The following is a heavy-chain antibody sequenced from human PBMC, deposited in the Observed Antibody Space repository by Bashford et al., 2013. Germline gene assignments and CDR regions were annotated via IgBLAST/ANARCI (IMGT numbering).Heavy chain of an antibody. Sequence: VASVKVSCKTSADTLTNFALSWLRQAPGQGPEWMGGIIPMSHITKSAEKFQGRVTITADSSTNTTYLELRNLRSGDTAVYYCARHTVSSPGAFDFWGQGTLVTVSS. J-gene: IGHJ5*01. CDR2: IIPMSHIT. CDR1: ADTLTNFA. CDR3: ARHTVSSPGAFDF. V-gene: IGHV1-69*10. D-gene: IGHD1-26*01.